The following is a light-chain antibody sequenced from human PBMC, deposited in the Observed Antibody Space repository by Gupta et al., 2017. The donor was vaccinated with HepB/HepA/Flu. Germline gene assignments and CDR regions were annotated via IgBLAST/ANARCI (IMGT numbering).Light chain of an antibody. CDR2: DVS. Sequence: DVVLTQSPLSLPVTLGQPASISCRSSQSLVYSHGSVWLSWFQQRPGQSPRRLIYDVSHRDSGVDARCSGSGSGTDFTLEISKVEAEDVGVYYCMQHNYRPHTFGQGTKLE. CDR3: MQHNYRPHT. V-gene: IGKV2-30*01. CDR1: QSLVYSHGSVW. J-gene: IGKJ2*01.